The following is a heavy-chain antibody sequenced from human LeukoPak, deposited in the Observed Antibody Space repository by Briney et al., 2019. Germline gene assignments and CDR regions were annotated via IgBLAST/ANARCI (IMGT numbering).Heavy chain of an antibody. CDR2: ISSSSSYI. V-gene: IGHV3-21*01. J-gene: IGHJ4*02. CDR3: ARDLIAVAGTGDY. Sequence: PGGSLRLSCAASGFTFSSYSMNWVRQAPGKGLEWVSSISSSSSYIYYADSVKGRSTISRDNAKNSLYLQMNSLRAEDTAVYYCARDLIAVAGTGDYWGQGTLVTVSS. D-gene: IGHD6-19*01. CDR1: GFTFSSYS.